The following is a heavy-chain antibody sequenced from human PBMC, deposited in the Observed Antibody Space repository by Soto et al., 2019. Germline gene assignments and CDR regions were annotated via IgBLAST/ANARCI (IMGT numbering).Heavy chain of an antibody. CDR2: IYYSGST. CDR3: ASVNLKSLYAFDY. Sequence: PSETLSLTCTVTGGSISNGDYSWAWLRQPPGKGLEWIGHIYYSGSTYYNPSRKSRVTISVDRSRNEFSLELTSVTAADTAVYYCASVNLKSLYAFDYWGQGALVTVS. J-gene: IGHJ4*02. CDR1: GGSISNGDYS. V-gene: IGHV4-30-4*01. D-gene: IGHD3-16*02.